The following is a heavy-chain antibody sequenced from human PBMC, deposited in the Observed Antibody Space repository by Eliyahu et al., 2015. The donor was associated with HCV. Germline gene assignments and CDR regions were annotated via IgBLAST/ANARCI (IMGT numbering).Heavy chain of an antibody. J-gene: IGHJ4*02. Sequence: QVQLQQWGAGLLKASETLSLTCAVYGGSFSDYYWSWIRQPPGKGLEWIGEITQGGSTNYQPSLKSRVTISVDRSKNQFSLNLRSVTAADTAVYYCARAGSFYGDYLAFWGQGTLVTVSS. CDR1: GGSFSDYY. CDR3: ARAGSFYGDYLAF. V-gene: IGHV4-34*01. D-gene: IGHD4-17*01. CDR2: ITQGGST.